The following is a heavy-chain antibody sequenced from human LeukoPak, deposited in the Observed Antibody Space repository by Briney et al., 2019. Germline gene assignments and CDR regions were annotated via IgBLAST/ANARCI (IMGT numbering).Heavy chain of an antibody. CDR3: ATRGESSSSEADTWSAP. CDR1: GFTFSSYA. D-gene: IGHD6-6*01. V-gene: IGHV3-30-3*01. CDR2: ISYDGSNR. Sequence: PGRSLRLSCAASGFTFSSYAMHWVRQAPGKGLEWVAVISYDGSNRYYADSVKGRFTISRDNSKNTLYLQMNSLRAEDTAVYYCATRGESSSSEADTWSAPWGKGTLVPGS. J-gene: IGHJ5*02.